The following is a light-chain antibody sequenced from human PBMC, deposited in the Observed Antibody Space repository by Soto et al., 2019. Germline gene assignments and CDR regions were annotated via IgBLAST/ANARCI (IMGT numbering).Light chain of an antibody. CDR3: MQALQNPLT. Sequence: DIVMTQSPLSLPVTPGEPASISCRSSQSLLYSNGYNYLDWYLQKPGKSPQVXIYLGSNRASGVPERFSGSGSGTDFTLKISRVEAEDVGVYYCMQALQNPLTFGGGTKVDIK. V-gene: IGKV2-28*01. CDR1: QSLLYSNGYNY. CDR2: LGS. J-gene: IGKJ4*01.